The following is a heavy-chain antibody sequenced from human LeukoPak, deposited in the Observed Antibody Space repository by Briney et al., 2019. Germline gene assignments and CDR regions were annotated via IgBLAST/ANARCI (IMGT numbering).Heavy chain of an antibody. CDR3: ARGTIRSSTSCYFY. Sequence: ASVKVSCKASGYTFTSYDINWVRQAPGQGLEWMGWMNPNSGNTGYAQKFQGRVTMTRSTSISTAYTELSSLRSEDTAVYYCARGTIRSSTSCYFYWGQGTLVTVSS. CDR1: GYTFTSYD. V-gene: IGHV1-8*01. J-gene: IGHJ4*02. D-gene: IGHD2-2*01. CDR2: MNPNSGNT.